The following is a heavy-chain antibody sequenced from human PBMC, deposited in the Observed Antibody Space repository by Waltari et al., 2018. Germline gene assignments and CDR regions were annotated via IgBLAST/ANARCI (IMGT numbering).Heavy chain of an antibody. V-gene: IGHV4-34*01. D-gene: IGHD1-26*01. CDR1: GGSFSGPN. CDR2: ISDRGST. CDR3: ARAPSGTIEYFQH. Sequence: QVQLQQWGAGLLKPSETLSLTCAVYGGSFSGPNGSWIRQPPGKGLEWIGEISDRGSTKYNPPLKGRVTISGDTSKNQFSLKVSSVTAADMAVYYCARAPSGTIEYFQHWGQGTLVTVSS. J-gene: IGHJ1*01.